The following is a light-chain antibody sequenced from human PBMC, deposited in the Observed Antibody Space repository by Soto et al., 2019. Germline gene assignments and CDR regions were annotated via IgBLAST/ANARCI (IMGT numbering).Light chain of an antibody. CDR1: RTDVDGYDY. V-gene: IGLV2-14*03. Sequence: QSVLTQPASVSGSPGQSIAISCTGVRTDVDGYDYVSWYQQHPGQAPKLIIYDVYNRPSGVSHRFSASKSGDTASLTISGLQAEDEADYYCTSYTSSTPFYVFGTGTKVTVL. CDR2: DVY. CDR3: TSYTSSTPFYV. J-gene: IGLJ1*01.